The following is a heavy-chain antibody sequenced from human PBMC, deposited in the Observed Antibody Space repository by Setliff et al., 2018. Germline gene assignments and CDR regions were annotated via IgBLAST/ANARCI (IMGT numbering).Heavy chain of an antibody. V-gene: IGHV4-34*01. CDR1: GESFDNHY. Sequence: PSETLSLTCAVYGESFDNHYWTWIRQPPGERLEWIGEINHRGFTDYKPSLKSRLTMSVGTSRNQFSLNLGSVTAADTGVYYCARGRIAERPEAIDYWGQGTPVTVSS. D-gene: IGHD6-6*01. J-gene: IGHJ4*02. CDR3: ARGRIAERPEAIDY. CDR2: INHRGFT.